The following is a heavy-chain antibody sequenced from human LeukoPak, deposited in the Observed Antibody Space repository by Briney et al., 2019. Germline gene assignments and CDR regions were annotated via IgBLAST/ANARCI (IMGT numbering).Heavy chain of an antibody. D-gene: IGHD1-7*01. J-gene: IGHJ5*02. CDR3: AHKPAQKNYFDP. Sequence: SGPTLANPTQTLTPTCTFSGFSLSAPQVAVGWIRQPPGKALEFLALTYWGDDKRFSSSLRSRLTITSDASKNQVVLTVANLDPVDTATYYCAHKPAQKNYFDPWGQGTLVTVSS. CDR2: TYWGDDK. CDR1: GFSLSAPQVA. V-gene: IGHV2-5*02.